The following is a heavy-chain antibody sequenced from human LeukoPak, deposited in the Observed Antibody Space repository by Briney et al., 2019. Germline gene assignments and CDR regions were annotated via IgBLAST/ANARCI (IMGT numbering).Heavy chain of an antibody. V-gene: IGHV4-39*01. D-gene: IGHD4-17*01. J-gene: IGHJ4*02. Sequence: SETLSLTCTVSGGSISSGSYYWGWIRQPRGKGLEWIVSIYYSGSTYYNPSLKARVTISVDTSKNQFSLKLSSVTAADTAVYYCARLGGDYGYWGQGTLVTVSS. CDR1: GGSISSGSYY. CDR2: IYYSGST. CDR3: ARLGGDYGY.